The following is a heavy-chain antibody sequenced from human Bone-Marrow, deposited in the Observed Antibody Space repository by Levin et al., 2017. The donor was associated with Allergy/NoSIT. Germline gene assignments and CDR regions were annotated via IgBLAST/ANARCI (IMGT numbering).Heavy chain of an antibody. Sequence: LSLTCAASGFTFSAYSMNWVRLAPGKGLEWVSSIGSDSTYMFYADSVKGRFTVSRDNAKNSLYLQMNSLRAEDTAVYYCARDYLGGDYWGQGTLVTVSS. CDR1: GFTFSAYS. J-gene: IGHJ4*02. D-gene: IGHD3-10*01. CDR3: ARDYLGGDY. CDR2: IGSDSTYM. V-gene: IGHV3-21*01.